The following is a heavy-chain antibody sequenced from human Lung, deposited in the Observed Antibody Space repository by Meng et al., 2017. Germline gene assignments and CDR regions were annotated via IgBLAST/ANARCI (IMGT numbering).Heavy chain of an antibody. CDR2: ISSSSSYI. CDR1: GFTFSSYS. D-gene: IGHD3-10*01. Sequence: EVQLVESGGGLVKPGGSLTLSCAASGFTFSSYSMNWVRQAPGKGLEWVSSISSSSSYIYYADSVKGRFTISRDNAKNSLYLQMNSLRAEDTAVYYCARLPLLWFGESHDFDYWGQGTLVTVSS. J-gene: IGHJ4*02. CDR3: ARLPLLWFGESHDFDY. V-gene: IGHV3-21*02.